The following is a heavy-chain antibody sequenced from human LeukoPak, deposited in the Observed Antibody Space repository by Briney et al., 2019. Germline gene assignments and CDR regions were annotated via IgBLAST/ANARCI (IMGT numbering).Heavy chain of an antibody. V-gene: IGHV3-23*01. CDR3: AKDCGLWFGELSLFDY. J-gene: IGHJ4*02. Sequence: PGGFLRLSCAASGFTFSSYAMSWVRQAPGKGLEWVSTVSGGGGTTYYADSVKGRFTISRDNSKNTLYLQMNSLRAEDTAVYYCAKDCGLWFGELSLFDYWGQGTLVTVSS. CDR1: GFTFSSYA. D-gene: IGHD3-10*01. CDR2: VSGGGGTT.